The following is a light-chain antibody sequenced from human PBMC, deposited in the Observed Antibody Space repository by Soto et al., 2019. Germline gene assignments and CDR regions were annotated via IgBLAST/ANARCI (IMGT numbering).Light chain of an antibody. CDR1: QSVLYSSNNKNY. Sequence: DIVMTQSPDSLAVSLGERATINCKSSQSVLYSSNNKNYLAWYQQKPGQPPKLLIYWASNRESGVPDRFSGSGSGTDFTLRISSLQAEDGAVYYCQQYYSTPLTFGGGTKVEIK. CDR2: WAS. V-gene: IGKV4-1*01. J-gene: IGKJ4*01. CDR3: QQYYSTPLT.